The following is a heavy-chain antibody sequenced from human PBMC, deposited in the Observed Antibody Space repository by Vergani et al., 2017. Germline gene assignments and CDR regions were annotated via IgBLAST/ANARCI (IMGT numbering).Heavy chain of an antibody. CDR1: GYTFTGYY. CDR3: ARGPGGSNYYYYMDV. V-gene: IGHV1-2*02. J-gene: IGHJ6*03. D-gene: IGHD3-16*01. Sequence: QVQLVQSGAEVKKPWASVKVSCKASGYTFTGYYMHWVRQAPGQGLEWMGWINPNSGGTNYAQKFQGRVTMTRVTSISTAYMELSRLRSDDTAVYYCARGPGGSNYYYYMDVWGKGTTVTVSS. CDR2: INPNSGGT.